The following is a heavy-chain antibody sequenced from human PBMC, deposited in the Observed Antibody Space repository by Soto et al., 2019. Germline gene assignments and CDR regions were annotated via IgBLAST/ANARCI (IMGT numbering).Heavy chain of an antibody. CDR3: AKQSPPVPPLLLWFGELLSY. D-gene: IGHD3-10*01. V-gene: IGHV3-23*01. Sequence: PGGSLRLSWAASGFTFSSYAMSWVRQAPGKGLEWVSAISGSGGSTYYADSVKGRFTISRDNSKNTLYLQMNSLRAEDTAVYYCAKQSPPVPPLLLWFGELLSYWGQGTLVTVSS. CDR2: ISGSGGST. CDR1: GFTFSSYA. J-gene: IGHJ4*02.